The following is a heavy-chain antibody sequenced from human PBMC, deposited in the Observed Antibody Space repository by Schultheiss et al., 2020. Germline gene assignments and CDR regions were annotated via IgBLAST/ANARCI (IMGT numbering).Heavy chain of an antibody. CDR1: GFTFSSYW. J-gene: IGHJ2*01. V-gene: IGHV3-7*01. CDR3: ARDITIFGVVIVSWYFDL. D-gene: IGHD3-3*01. CDR2: IKQDGSEK. Sequence: GGSLRLSCAASGFTFSSYWLSWVRQAPGKGLEWVANIKQDGSEKYYVDSVKGRFTISRDNAKNSLYLQMNSLRAEDTAVYYCARDITIFGVVIVSWYFDLWGRGTLVTVSS.